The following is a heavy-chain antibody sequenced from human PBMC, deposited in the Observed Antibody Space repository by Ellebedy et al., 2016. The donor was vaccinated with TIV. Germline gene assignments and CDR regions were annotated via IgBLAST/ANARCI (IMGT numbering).Heavy chain of an antibody. CDR1: GFSFSSHG. Sequence: GESLKISCAASGFSFSSHGMHWVRQAPGKGLEWVALIWYDGGNKYYADSVKGRFTISRENSKNTLYLQMNSLRVEDTAVYYCARAPIVGATAQFDYWGQGTLVTVSS. CDR2: IWYDGGNK. CDR3: ARAPIVGATAQFDY. J-gene: IGHJ4*02. D-gene: IGHD1-26*01. V-gene: IGHV3-33*01.